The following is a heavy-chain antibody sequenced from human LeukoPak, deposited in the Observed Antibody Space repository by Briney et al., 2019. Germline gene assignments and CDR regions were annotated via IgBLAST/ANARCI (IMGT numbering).Heavy chain of an antibody. CDR3: ARGRRSGITMVRGVNGPYYFDY. CDR1: GYIFAHNG. CDR2: ISAYNGDT. V-gene: IGHV1-18*01. J-gene: IGHJ4*02. Sequence: ASVQVSCKTSGYIFAHNGISWVRQAPGQGPEWMGWISAYNGDTNYAQNFQGRVTMTRDTSTSTVYMELRSLRSDDTAVYYCARGRRSGITMVRGVNGPYYFDYWGQGTLVTVSS. D-gene: IGHD3-10*01.